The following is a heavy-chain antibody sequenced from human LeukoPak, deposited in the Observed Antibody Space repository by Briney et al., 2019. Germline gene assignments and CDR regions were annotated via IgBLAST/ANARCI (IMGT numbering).Heavy chain of an antibody. Sequence: ASVKVSCKASGYTFTSYYMHWVRQAPGQGLEWMGWINPNSGGTNYAQKFQGRVTMTRDTSISTAYMELSRLRSDDTAVYYCARALWFGELFGAFDIWGQGTMVTVSS. CDR3: ARALWFGELFGAFDI. J-gene: IGHJ3*02. CDR2: INPNSGGT. V-gene: IGHV1-2*02. CDR1: GYTFTSYY. D-gene: IGHD3-10*01.